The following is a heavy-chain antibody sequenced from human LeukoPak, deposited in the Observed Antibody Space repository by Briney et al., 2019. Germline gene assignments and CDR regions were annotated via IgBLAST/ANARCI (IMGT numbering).Heavy chain of an antibody. CDR3: ARSYLVVPETDY. CDR1: GGSISSYY. J-gene: IGHJ4*02. Sequence: LSLTCTVSGGSISSYYWSWIRQPPGKGLEWIGYIYYSGSTYYNPSLKSRVTISVDTSKNQFSLKLSSVTAADTAVYYCARSYLVVPETDYWGQGTLVTVSS. V-gene: IGHV4-59*04. D-gene: IGHD2-2*01. CDR2: IYYSGST.